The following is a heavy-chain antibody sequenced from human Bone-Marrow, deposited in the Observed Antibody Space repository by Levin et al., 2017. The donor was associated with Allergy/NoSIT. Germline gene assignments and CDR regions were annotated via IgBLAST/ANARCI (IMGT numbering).Heavy chain of an antibody. Sequence: SETLSLTCTVSGGSISSGGYYWSWIRQHPGKGLEWIGYIYYSGSTYYNPSLKSRVTISVDTSKNQFSLKLSSVTAADTAVYYCAREPICSSTSCDAFDIWGQGTMVTVSS. D-gene: IGHD2-2*01. CDR1: GGSISSGGYY. V-gene: IGHV4-31*03. CDR3: AREPICSSTSCDAFDI. CDR2: IYYSGST. J-gene: IGHJ3*02.